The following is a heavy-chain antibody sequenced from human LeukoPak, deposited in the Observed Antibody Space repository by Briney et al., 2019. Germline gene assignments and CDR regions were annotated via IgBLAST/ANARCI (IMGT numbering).Heavy chain of an antibody. D-gene: IGHD3-10*01. Sequence: PGGSLRLSCATSGFTFSSYWMSWLRQAPGKGLEWVAVISYDGSNKYYADSVKGRFTISRDNSKNTLYLQMNSLRAEDTAVYYCAGPMVRGVIPSYYYYGMDVWGQGTTVTVSS. J-gene: IGHJ6*02. CDR3: AGPMVRGVIPSYYYYGMDV. CDR2: ISYDGSNK. CDR1: GFTFSSYW. V-gene: IGHV3-30-3*01.